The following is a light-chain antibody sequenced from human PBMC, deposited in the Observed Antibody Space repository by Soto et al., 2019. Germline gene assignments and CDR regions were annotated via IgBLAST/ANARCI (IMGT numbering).Light chain of an antibody. CDR2: AVS. V-gene: IGLV2-14*01. J-gene: IGLJ2*01. Sequence: QSALTQPASVSGSPGQSITISCTGTSSDVGYYDYVSWYQQHPGKAPNLVIYAVSDRPSGVSNRFSGSKSANTASLAISGLQAEDESEYYCSSYTTSRTVVFGGGTKLTVL. CDR3: SSYTTSRTVV. CDR1: SSDVGYYDY.